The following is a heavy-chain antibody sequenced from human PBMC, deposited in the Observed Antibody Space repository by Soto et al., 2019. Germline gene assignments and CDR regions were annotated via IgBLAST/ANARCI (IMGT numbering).Heavy chain of an antibody. CDR3: ARGPRLSEPFRIAAAGTDGDF. D-gene: IGHD6-13*01. J-gene: IGHJ4*02. CDR1: GYTFTSYG. V-gene: IGHV1-18*01. Sequence: QVQLVQSGAEVKKPGASVKVSCKASGYTFTSYGISWVRQAPGQGLEWMGWISAYNGNTNYAQKLQGRVTMTTDTPTSPAYMELRSLRPDDTAVYYCARGPRLSEPFRIAAAGTDGDFLGQGTLVPGSS. CDR2: ISAYNGNT.